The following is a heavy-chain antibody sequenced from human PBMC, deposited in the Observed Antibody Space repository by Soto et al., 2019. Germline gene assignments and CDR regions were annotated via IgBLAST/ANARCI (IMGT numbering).Heavy chain of an antibody. CDR2: IRSKANSYAT. Sequence: HPGGSLRLSCAASGFTFSGSAMHWVRQASGKGLEWVGRIRSKANSYATAYAASVKGRFTISRDDSKNTAYLQMNSLKTEDTAVYYCTRHLEVVAATGVYYYYMDVWGKGTTVTVSS. CDR1: GFTFSGSA. CDR3: TRHLEVVAATGVYYYYMDV. D-gene: IGHD2-15*01. V-gene: IGHV3-73*01. J-gene: IGHJ6*03.